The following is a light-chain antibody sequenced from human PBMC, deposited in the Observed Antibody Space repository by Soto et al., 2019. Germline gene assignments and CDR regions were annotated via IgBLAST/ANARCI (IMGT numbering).Light chain of an antibody. CDR2: DAS. J-gene: IGKJ1*01. CDR3: QQYNSYSWT. Sequence: DIQMTQSPSSLSASVGDGVTIACRASQSISNYLNWYQQRPGKAPKLLIYDASSLESGVPSRFSGSGSGTEFTLTISSLQPDDFATYYCQQYNSYSWTFGQGTKVDIK. V-gene: IGKV1-5*01. CDR1: QSISNY.